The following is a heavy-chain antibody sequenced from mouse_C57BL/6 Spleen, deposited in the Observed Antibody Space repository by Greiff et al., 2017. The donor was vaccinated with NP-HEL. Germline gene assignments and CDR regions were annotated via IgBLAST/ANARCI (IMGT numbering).Heavy chain of an antibody. D-gene: IGHD1-1*01. J-gene: IGHJ2*01. CDR3: TFSTTVVGGY. V-gene: IGHV1-15*01. Sequence: VQLQQSGAELVRPGASVTLSCKASGYTFTDYEMHWVKQTPVHGLEWIGAIDPETGGTAYNQKFKGKAILTADKSSSTAYMELRSLTSEDSAVYYCTFSTTVVGGYWGQGTTLTVSS. CDR1: GYTFTDYE. CDR2: IDPETGGT.